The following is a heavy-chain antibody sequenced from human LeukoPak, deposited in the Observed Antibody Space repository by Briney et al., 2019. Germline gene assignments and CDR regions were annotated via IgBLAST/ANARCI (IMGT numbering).Heavy chain of an antibody. J-gene: IGHJ4*02. Sequence: GGSLRLSCAASGFTVSSNYMSWVRQAPGKGLEWVSIIYSGGDTYYADSVKGRFTVSRDNSKNTVYFQMNSLRAEDTAVYYCAGERAGHGYQPYYFDYWGQGTLVTVSS. CDR3: AGERAGHGYQPYYFDY. CDR1: GFTVSSNY. D-gene: IGHD5-24*01. V-gene: IGHV3-53*01. CDR2: IYSGGDT.